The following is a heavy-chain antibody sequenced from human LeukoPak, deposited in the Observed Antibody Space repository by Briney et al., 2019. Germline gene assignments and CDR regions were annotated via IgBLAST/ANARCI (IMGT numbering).Heavy chain of an antibody. Sequence: GESLKISCKGSGYDFSTYWIGWVRQMPGKGLDWMGIIHPVDSDTRYSPSFEAQVTISADKSIRTAYLQWSSLKASDTAIYYCARRDMGAAVAGNFDYWGQGTLVTVSS. CDR1: GYDFSTYW. CDR3: ARRDMGAAVAGNFDY. J-gene: IGHJ4*02. CDR2: IHPVDSDT. D-gene: IGHD6-19*01. V-gene: IGHV5-51*01.